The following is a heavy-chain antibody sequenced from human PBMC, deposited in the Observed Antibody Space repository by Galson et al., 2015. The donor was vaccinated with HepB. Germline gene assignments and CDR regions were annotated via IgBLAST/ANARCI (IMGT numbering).Heavy chain of an antibody. D-gene: IGHD2-21*02. V-gene: IGHV3-74*01. CDR2: IKSDGSST. Sequence: SLRLSCAASGFNFTSYWMHWVRQGPGKGLVWVSRIKSDGSSTGYADSVKGRFTISRDNAKKTLYLQMNSLRAEDTAMYYCARQRACGGDCPGNYGMDVWGPGTTVTVSS. CDR3: ARQRACGGDCPGNYGMDV. J-gene: IGHJ6*02. CDR1: GFNFTSYW.